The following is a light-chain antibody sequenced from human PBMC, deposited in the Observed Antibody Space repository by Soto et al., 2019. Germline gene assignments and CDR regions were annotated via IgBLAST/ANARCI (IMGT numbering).Light chain of an antibody. Sequence: EIVMTQSPATLSVSPGERATLSCRASQSVSSNLAWYQQKPGQAPRLLIYGASTRATAIPARFSGSGSGTEFTLTISSLQSEDFAVYSCQQYNNWPLWTFGQGTKVEIK. J-gene: IGKJ1*01. CDR1: QSVSSN. V-gene: IGKV3-15*01. CDR2: GAS. CDR3: QQYNNWPLWT.